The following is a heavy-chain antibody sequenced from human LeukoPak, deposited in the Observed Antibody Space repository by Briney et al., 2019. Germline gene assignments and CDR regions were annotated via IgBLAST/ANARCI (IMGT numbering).Heavy chain of an antibody. J-gene: IGHJ6*03. D-gene: IGHD5-12*01. Sequence: AGGSLRLSCAASGFTFSSYSMNWVRQAPGKGLEWVSSISSSSSYIYYADSVKGRFTISRDNAKNSLYLQMNSLRAEDTAVYYCARPFGPDIVATITDYYYYYYMDVWGKGTTVTVSS. CDR1: GFTFSSYS. V-gene: IGHV3-21*01. CDR3: ARPFGPDIVATITDYYYYYYMDV. CDR2: ISSSSSYI.